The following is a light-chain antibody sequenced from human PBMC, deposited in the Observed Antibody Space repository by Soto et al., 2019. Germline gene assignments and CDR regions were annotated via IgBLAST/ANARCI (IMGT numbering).Light chain of an antibody. V-gene: IGLV2-14*01. Sequence: QSALTQPASVSGSPGQSITISCSGSSGDIGGYNFVSWYQHLPGKAPKLIIFEVRFRPSGVSNRFSGSKSGDTASLTISKLLPEDEADYYCSSYTSTGTLIVFGVGTKLTVL. CDR3: SSYTSTGTLIV. CDR2: EVR. J-gene: IGLJ2*01. CDR1: SGDIGGYNF.